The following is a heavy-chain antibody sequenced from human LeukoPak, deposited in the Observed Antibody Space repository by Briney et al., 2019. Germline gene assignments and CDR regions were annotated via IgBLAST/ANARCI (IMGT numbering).Heavy chain of an antibody. J-gene: IGHJ6*03. CDR1: GGSISSYY. Sequence: PSETLSLTCTVSGGSISSYYWSWIRQPPGKGLEWIGYIYYSGSTNYNPSLKSRVTISVDTSKNQFSLKLSSVTAADTAVYYCARSESGYDFPTYHYYYYYMDVWGKGTTVTVSS. CDR2: IYYSGST. V-gene: IGHV4-59*01. D-gene: IGHD5-12*01. CDR3: ARSESGYDFPTYHYYYYYMDV.